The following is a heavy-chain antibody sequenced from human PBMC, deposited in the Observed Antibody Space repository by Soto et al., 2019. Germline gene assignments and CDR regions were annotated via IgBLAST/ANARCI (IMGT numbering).Heavy chain of an antibody. D-gene: IGHD3-22*01. CDR3: VKGEYYYDSSGYYPFDY. CDR2: ISTNGGST. J-gene: IGHJ4*02. CDR1: GFTFSSYG. Sequence: PGGSLRLSCAASGFTFSSYGMHWVRQAPGKGLEYVSSISTNGGSTDYADSVKGRFTISRDNSKNTVYLQMSSLRVEDTAVYYCVKGEYYYDSSGYYPFDYWGQGTLVTVSS. V-gene: IGHV3-64D*06.